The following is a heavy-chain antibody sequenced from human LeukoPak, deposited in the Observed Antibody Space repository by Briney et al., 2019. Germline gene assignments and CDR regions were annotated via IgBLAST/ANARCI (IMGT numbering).Heavy chain of an antibody. Sequence: GGSLRLSCVASGFSVNGNYMSWVRQAPGKGLEWVSVIYSGGSTYYADSVKGRFTISRDNSKNTLYLHMNSLRAEDTAVYYCARLWYPYYYYGMDVWGQGTTVTVSS. V-gene: IGHV3-66*01. CDR3: ARLWYPYYYYGMDV. D-gene: IGHD2-21*01. J-gene: IGHJ6*02. CDR1: GFSVNGNY. CDR2: IYSGGST.